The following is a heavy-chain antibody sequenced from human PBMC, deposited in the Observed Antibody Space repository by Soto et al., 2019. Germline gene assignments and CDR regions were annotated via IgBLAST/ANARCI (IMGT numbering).Heavy chain of an antibody. CDR2: IVVGSGNT. CDR3: ARSDVVTAKPNDY. V-gene: IGHV1-58*02. D-gene: IGHD2-21*02. CDR1: GFTFTSSA. Sequence: SVKVSCKASGFTFTSSAMQWVRQARGQRLEWIGWIVVGSGNTNYAQKFQERVTITRDTSTTTANMELSSLRSEDTAVYYCARSDVVTAKPNDYWGQGTQVTVSS. J-gene: IGHJ4*02.